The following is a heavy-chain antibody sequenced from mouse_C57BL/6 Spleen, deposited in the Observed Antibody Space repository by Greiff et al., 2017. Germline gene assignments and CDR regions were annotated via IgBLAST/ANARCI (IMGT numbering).Heavy chain of an antibody. J-gene: IGHJ2*01. V-gene: IGHV1-39*01. CDR2: INPNYGTT. D-gene: IGHD2-4*01. Sequence: LQESGPELVKPGASVKISCKASGYSFTDYNMNWVKQSNGKSLEWIGVINPNYGTTSYNQKFKGKATLTVDQSSSTAYMQLNSLTSEDSAVYYCARGVYYDYDRYYFDYWGQGTTLTVSS. CDR3: ARGVYYDYDRYYFDY. CDR1: GYSFTDYN.